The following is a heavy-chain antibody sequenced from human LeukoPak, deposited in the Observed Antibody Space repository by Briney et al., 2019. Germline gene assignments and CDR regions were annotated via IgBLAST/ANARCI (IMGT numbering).Heavy chain of an antibody. CDR1: GFIFSNYV. CDR2: ITGSGSNT. V-gene: IGHV3-23*01. CDR3: AKDPNYGS. Sequence: GGSLRLSCVASGFIFSNYVMIWVRQAPGKGLEWVSAITGSGSNTYYADSVKGRFTISRDNSKSTLYLLMNSLRAEDTAVYYCAKDPNYGSWGQGTLVTVSS. D-gene: IGHD4-17*01. J-gene: IGHJ5*02.